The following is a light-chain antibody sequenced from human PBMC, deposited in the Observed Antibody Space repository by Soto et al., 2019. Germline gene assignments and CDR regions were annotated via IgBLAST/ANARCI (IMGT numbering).Light chain of an antibody. CDR3: QQTFSTPYT. J-gene: IGKJ2*01. V-gene: IGKV1-39*01. Sequence: DIQMTQSPPSLSASVGDRVTITCRASQTISTYLNWYQQKPGKAPKLLIFAASSLESGVPSSVSGSGSGTDVTLTIGSLQPEDFAFYYCQQTFSTPYTFGQGTKLEIK. CDR1: QTISTY. CDR2: AAS.